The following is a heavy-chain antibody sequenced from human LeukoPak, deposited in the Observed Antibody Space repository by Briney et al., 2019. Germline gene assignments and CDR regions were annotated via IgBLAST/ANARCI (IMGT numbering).Heavy chain of an antibody. J-gene: IGHJ4*02. CDR1: GFTFTDYY. Sequence: GGSLRLSCAASGFTFTDYYMSWIRQAPGKGLEWLSYISSGSSDTNYADSVKGRFTISRDNAKKSLYLQMNSLRAEDTAVYYCAKRPRGNYLDPFDYWGQGTLVTVSS. V-gene: IGHV3-11*06. CDR2: ISSGSSDT. CDR3: AKRPRGNYLDPFDY. D-gene: IGHD3-10*01.